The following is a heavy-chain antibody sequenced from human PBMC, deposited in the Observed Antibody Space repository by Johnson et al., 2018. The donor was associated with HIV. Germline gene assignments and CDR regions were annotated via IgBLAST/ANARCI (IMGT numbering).Heavy chain of an antibody. Sequence: QVQLMESGGGVVPPGRSLRLSCAASGLTFRSYGMNWVRQVPGKGLAWVSGINWNGGSTGYADSVKGRFTISRDSSKNTFFLQMNSLRAEETAVYYCASWHGDYGNAFDIWGQGTMVTVSS. J-gene: IGHJ3*02. V-gene: IGHV3-NL1*01. CDR3: ASWHGDYGNAFDI. CDR2: INWNGGST. D-gene: IGHD4-17*01. CDR1: GLTFRSYG.